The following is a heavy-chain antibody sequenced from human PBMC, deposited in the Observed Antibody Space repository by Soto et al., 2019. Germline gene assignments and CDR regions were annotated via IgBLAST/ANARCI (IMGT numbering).Heavy chain of an antibody. Sequence: QLQLVESGGGVVQPGRSLRLSCTTSGFTFSKFGMHWVRQAPGKGLEGVAALSYDGSEAYYGDSMRGRFTISRDNSKNTVFLEMNNLRTEDTAVYYCAKDQLRLGENLDFWGQGTLVTVSS. CDR3: AKDQLRLGENLDF. V-gene: IGHV3-30*18. CDR2: LSYDGSEA. J-gene: IGHJ4*02. CDR1: GFTFSKFG. D-gene: IGHD3-16*01.